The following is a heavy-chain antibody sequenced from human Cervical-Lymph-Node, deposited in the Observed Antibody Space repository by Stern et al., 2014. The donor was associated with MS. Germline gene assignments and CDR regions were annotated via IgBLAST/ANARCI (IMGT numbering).Heavy chain of an antibody. Sequence: QVTLRESGPTLVKPTQTLTLTCTFSGFSFSPGAVGVGWIRQPPGKALEWLALRYLDEDKRYSPSLQGRLTITKDTSKSQVVLTMANMDPVDTATYYCTRSRSYTYGAKRAWYFDLWGRGTHVTVAS. J-gene: IGHJ2*01. V-gene: IGHV2-5*02. CDR3: TRSRSYTYGAKRAWYFDL. CDR2: RYLDEDK. CDR1: GFSFSPGAVG. D-gene: IGHD4-23*01.